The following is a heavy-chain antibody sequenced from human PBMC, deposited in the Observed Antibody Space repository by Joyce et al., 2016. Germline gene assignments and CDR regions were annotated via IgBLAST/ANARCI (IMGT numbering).Heavy chain of an antibody. V-gene: IGHV1-69*08. CDR1: GGTFSDYS. CDR2: VIPMVATA. J-gene: IGHJ5*02. D-gene: IGHD3-22*01. Sequence: QVQLVQSGAEVRKPGSSVKVSCQASGGTFSDYSFHWVRQAPGQGLEGMGRVIPMVATAYYKQRFQGRVAMTADKATKAVYMELKGLTNDDTGLYFCAGRHSSASGKGFDPWGQGTRVIVS. CDR3: AGRHSSASGKGFDP.